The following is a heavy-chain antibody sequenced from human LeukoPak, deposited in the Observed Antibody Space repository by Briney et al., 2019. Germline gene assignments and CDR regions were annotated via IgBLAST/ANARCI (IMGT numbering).Heavy chain of an antibody. CDR2: IYYSGST. Sequence: SETLSLTCAVYGGSFSGYYWGWIRQPPGKGLEWIGSIYYSGSTYYNPSLKSRVTISVDTSKNQFSLKLSSVTAADTAVYYCARREMDGVLLWSGELIGYFDYWGQGTLVTVSS. V-gene: IGHV4-39*01. D-gene: IGHD3-10*01. CDR3: ARREMDGVLLWSGELIGYFDY. CDR1: GGSFSGYY. J-gene: IGHJ4*02.